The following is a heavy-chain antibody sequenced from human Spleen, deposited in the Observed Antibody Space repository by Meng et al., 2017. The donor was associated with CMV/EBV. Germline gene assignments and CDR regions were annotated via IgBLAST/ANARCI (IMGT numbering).Heavy chain of an antibody. Sequence: ETLSLTCAASGFTFSSYWMSWVRQAPGKGLEWVSGINWDGSRTGYAGSVMGRFTISRDNAKNPLYLKINSLRVEDTALYYCSKDRAYYYGSSGYYRTYYFNYWGQGTLVTVSS. J-gene: IGHJ4*02. CDR1: GFTFSSYW. CDR3: SKDRAYYYGSSGYYRTYYFNY. V-gene: IGHV3-20*04. CDR2: INWDGSRT. D-gene: IGHD3-22*01.